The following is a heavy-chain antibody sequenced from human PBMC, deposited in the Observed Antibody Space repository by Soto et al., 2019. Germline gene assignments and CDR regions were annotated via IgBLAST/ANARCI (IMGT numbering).Heavy chain of an antibody. CDR2: ISGSGGST. CDR3: AKDLNFPMSESGPGAFEI. J-gene: IGHJ3*02. V-gene: IGHV3-23*01. D-gene: IGHD3-10*01. Sequence: GGSLRLSCAASGFTFSSYAMSWVRQAPGKGLEWVSAISGSGGSTYYADSVKGRFTISRDNSKNTLYLQMNSLRAEDTAVYYCAKDLNFPMSESGPGAFEIWGQGTMVTVSS. CDR1: GFTFSSYA.